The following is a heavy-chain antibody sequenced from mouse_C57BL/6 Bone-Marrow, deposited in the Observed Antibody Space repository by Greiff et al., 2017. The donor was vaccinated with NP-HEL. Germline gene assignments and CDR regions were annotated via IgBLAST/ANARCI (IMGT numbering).Heavy chain of an antibody. Sequence: VQLQQSGPELVKPGASVKISCKASGYAFSSSWMNWVKQRPGKGLEWIGRIYPGDGDTNYNGKFKGKATLTADKSSSTAYMQLSSLTSEDSAVYFCARRSPRQLRLRGGYFDYWGQGTTLTVSS. CDR2: IYPGDGDT. V-gene: IGHV1-82*01. D-gene: IGHD3-2*02. J-gene: IGHJ2*01. CDR3: ARRSPRQLRLRGGYFDY. CDR1: GYAFSSSW.